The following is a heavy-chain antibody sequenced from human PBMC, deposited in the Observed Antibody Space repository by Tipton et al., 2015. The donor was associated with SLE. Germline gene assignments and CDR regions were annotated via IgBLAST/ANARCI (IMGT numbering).Heavy chain of an antibody. CDR3: VREGGMRSHYTD. V-gene: IGHV4-38-2*02. D-gene: IGHD1-26*01. CDR1: DYSIKRGSY. J-gene: IGHJ4*02. CDR2: MYHSGTT. Sequence: TLSLTCTVSDYSIKRGSYWGWIRQSPGKGLEWIVNMYHSGTTYYNPSLKSRVTISLDMSKNQYSLRMKSVTAADAAVYYCVREGGMRSHYTDWGQGILVTVSS.